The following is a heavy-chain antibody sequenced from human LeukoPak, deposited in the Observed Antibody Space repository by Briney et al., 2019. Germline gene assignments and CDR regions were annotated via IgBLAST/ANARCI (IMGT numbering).Heavy chain of an antibody. D-gene: IGHD2-21*01. CDR3: ARMVVA. V-gene: IGHV3-74*01. J-gene: IGHJ3*01. CDR1: GFTFSSSW. Sequence: GESLRLSCAATGFTFSSSWMHWVRQVPGKGLVWVSRISSDGITTNYADSVKGRFTISRDNAKNTVYLQMNSLRAEDTAVYYCARMVVAWGQGTIVTVSS. CDR2: ISSDGITT.